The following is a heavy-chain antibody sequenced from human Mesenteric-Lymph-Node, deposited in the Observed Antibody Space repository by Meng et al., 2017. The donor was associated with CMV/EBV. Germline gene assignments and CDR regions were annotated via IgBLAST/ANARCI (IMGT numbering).Heavy chain of an antibody. D-gene: IGHD3-9*01. CDR1: GYPFTGYY. J-gene: IGHJ4*02. CDR3: ARVFDILTGYPYDY. Sequence: ASGYPFTGYYVHWVRQAPGQGLEWMGRINPNSGGTNYAQKFQGRVTMTRDTSISTAYMELSRLRSDDTAVYYCARVFDILTGYPYDYWGQGTLVTVSS. CDR2: INPNSGGT. V-gene: IGHV1-2*06.